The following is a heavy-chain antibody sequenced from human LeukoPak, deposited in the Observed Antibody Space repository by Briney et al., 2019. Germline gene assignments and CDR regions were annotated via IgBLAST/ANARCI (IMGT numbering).Heavy chain of an antibody. J-gene: IGHJ4*02. CDR3: ARNLGYCSSTSCATFDY. CDR2: INWNGGST. CDR1: GFTFDDYG. Sequence: GGSLRLSCAASGFTFDDYGMSWVRPASGKGLEWVSGINWNGGSTGYADSVKGRFTISRDNAKNSLYLQMNSLRAEDTALYYCARNLGYCSSTSCATFDYWGQGTLVTVSS. D-gene: IGHD2-2*01. V-gene: IGHV3-20*04.